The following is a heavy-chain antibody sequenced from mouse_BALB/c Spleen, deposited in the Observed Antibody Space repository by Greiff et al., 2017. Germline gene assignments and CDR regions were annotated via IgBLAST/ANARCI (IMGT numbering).Heavy chain of an antibody. CDR1: GFTFSSYA. Sequence: EVKLVESGAGLVKPGGSLKLSCAASGFTFSSYAMSWVRQTPEKRLEWVASISSGGSNYYPDSVKGRFTISRDNARNILYLQMSSLRSEDTAMYYSARKDGYYAYWGQGTLVTVSA. CDR3: ARKDGYYAY. D-gene: IGHD2-3*01. J-gene: IGHJ3*01. V-gene: IGHV5-6-5*01. CDR2: ISSGGSN.